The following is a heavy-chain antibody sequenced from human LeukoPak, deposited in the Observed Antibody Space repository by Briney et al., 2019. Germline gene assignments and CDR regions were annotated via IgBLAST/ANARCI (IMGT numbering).Heavy chain of an antibody. J-gene: IGHJ1*01. CDR1: GFTFSDYY. Sequence: PGGSLRLSCAASGFTFSDYYMTWIRQAPGKGLEWVSYISSTGTYRDYADSVKGRFTISRDNSKNTLSLQMRSLRAEDTAVYYCANLIIAAAGYEYFQDWGQGTLVTVSS. CDR3: ANLIIAAAGYEYFQD. V-gene: IGHV3-11*03. D-gene: IGHD6-13*01. CDR2: ISSTGTYR.